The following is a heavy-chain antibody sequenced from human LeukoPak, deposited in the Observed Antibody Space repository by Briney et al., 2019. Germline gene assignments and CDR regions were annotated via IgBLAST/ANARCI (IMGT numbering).Heavy chain of an antibody. CDR1: GYTFTNYA. Sequence: ASVKVSCKASGYTFTNYAMHWVRQAPGQRLEWMGWINTGNGNTKYSQEFQGRVTITRDTSANTAYMELSSLRSEDMAVYYCARDFVFPKWFDPWGQGTLVTVSS. J-gene: IGHJ5*02. D-gene: IGHD3-16*01. CDR2: INTGNGNT. CDR3: ARDFVFPKWFDP. V-gene: IGHV1-3*03.